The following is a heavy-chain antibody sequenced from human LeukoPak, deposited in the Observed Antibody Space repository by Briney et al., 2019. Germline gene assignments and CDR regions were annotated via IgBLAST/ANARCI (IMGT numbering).Heavy chain of an antibody. J-gene: IGHJ4*02. CDR1: GYTFTGYY. CDR3: ATLGRMYYYGSGSFLLEDY. V-gene: IGHV1-2*02. D-gene: IGHD3-10*01. CDR2: INPNSGGT. Sequence: ASVKVSCKASGYTFTGYYMHWVRQAPGQGLEWMGWINPNSGGTNYAQKFQGRVTMTRDTSISTAYMELSRLRSGDTAVYYCATLGRMYYYGSGSFLLEDYWGQGTLVTVSS.